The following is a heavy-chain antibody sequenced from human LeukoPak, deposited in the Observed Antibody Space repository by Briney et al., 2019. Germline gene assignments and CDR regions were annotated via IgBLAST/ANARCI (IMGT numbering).Heavy chain of an antibody. D-gene: IGHD4-17*01. V-gene: IGHV4-39*01. CDR3: ARHDYGDLNPDY. CDR1: GGSISSSSYY. CDR2: IYYSGST. J-gene: IGHJ4*02. Sequence: SETLSLTCTVSGGSISSSSYYWGWSRQPPGKGLEWSGSIYYSGSTYYNPSLKSRVTISVDNSKNQFSLKLSSVTAADTAVYYCARHDYGDLNPDYWGQGTLVTVSS.